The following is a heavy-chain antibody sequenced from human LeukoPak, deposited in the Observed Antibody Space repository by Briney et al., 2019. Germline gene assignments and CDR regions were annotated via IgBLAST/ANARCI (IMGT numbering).Heavy chain of an antibody. D-gene: IGHD5-24*01. CDR2: IIPILGIA. CDR3: ARGNRDGYNYGYFDY. J-gene: IGHJ4*02. V-gene: IGHV1-69*04. Sequence: ASVTVSCTASGGTFSSYAISWVRQAPGQGLEWMGRIIPILGIANYAQKFQGRVTITADKSTSTAYMELSSLRSEDTAVYYCARGNRDGYNYGYFDYWGQGTLVTVSS. CDR1: GGTFSSYA.